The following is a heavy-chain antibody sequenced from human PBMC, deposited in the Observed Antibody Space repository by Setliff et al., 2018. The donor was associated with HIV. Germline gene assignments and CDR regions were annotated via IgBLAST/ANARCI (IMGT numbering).Heavy chain of an antibody. J-gene: IGHJ5*02. CDR2: IWYDGSNK. Sequence: GGSLRLSCAASGFTFSSYGMHWVRQAPGKGLEWVAVIWYDGSNKYYADSVKGRFTISRDNSKNTLYLQMNSLRAEDTAVYFCAKDRGQGYSGYYGCDSWGQGTLVTVSS. D-gene: IGHD5-12*01. CDR3: AKDRGQGYSGYYGCDS. CDR1: GFTFSSYG. V-gene: IGHV3-30*02.